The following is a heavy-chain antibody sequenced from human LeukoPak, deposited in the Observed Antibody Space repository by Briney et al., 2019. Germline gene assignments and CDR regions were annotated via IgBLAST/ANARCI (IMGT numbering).Heavy chain of an antibody. J-gene: IGHJ5*02. D-gene: IGHD3-10*01. CDR3: ASFQGGGGWFGELLP. V-gene: IGHV1-2*02. CDR2: INPNSGGT. CDR1: GYTFTGYY. Sequence: ASVKVSCKASGYTFTGYYMHWVRQAPGQGLEWMGWINPNSGGTNYAQKFQGRVTMTRDTSISTAYMELSRLRSDDTAVYYCASFQGGGGWFGELLPWDQGTLVTVSS.